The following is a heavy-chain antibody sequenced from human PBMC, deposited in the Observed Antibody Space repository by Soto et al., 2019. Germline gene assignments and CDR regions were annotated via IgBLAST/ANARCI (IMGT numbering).Heavy chain of an antibody. CDR2: ISYDGSNK. D-gene: IGHD3-16*01. CDR1: GFTFSSYG. V-gene: IGHV3-30*18. J-gene: IGHJ6*02. Sequence: QVQLVEAGGGVVQPGRSLRLSCAASGFTFSSYGMHWVRQAPGKGLEWVAVISYDGSNKYYADSVKGRFTLSRDNSKHTLYLQMTSRRAEDTAVYYCAKEGEDTYYYYYGMDFWGQGTTVTVSS. CDR3: AKEGEDTYYYYYGMDF.